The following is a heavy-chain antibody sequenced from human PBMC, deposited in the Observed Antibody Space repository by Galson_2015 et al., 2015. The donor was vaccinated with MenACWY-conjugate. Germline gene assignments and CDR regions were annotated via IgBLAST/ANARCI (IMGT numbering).Heavy chain of an antibody. V-gene: IGHV1-69*13. D-gene: IGHD6-19*01. Sequence: SVKVSCKASGGTFSSHGFSWVRQAPGQGLEWMGDIIPIFGKVNYAQNFQGRVTITADESTSTAYMDLSSLRFADTAVYYCATAARVPFFFEQWLYNFDYWGQGTLVTVSS. J-gene: IGHJ4*02. CDR3: ATAARVPFFFEQWLYNFDY. CDR1: GGTFSSHG. CDR2: IIPIFGKV.